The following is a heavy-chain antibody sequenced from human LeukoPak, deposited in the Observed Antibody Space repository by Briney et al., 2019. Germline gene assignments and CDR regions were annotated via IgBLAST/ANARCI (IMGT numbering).Heavy chain of an antibody. CDR3: AKIAAAADFDC. Sequence: GGSLRLSCAASGFTFDDYAMHWVRQAPGKGLEWVSGISWNSGSIGYADSVKGRFTISRDNAKNSLYLQMNSLRAEDTALYYCAKIAAAADFDCWGQGTLVTVSS. CDR2: ISWNSGSI. J-gene: IGHJ4*02. D-gene: IGHD6-13*01. CDR1: GFTFDDYA. V-gene: IGHV3-9*01.